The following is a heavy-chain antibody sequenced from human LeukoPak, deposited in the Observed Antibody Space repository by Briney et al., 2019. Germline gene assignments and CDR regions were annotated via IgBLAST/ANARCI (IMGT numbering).Heavy chain of an antibody. D-gene: IGHD4-17*01. J-gene: IGHJ1*01. Sequence: GGSLRLSCATSGFTFSNYAMNCVRQAPGKGLEWVSAVGRYGDRIYYADSVKGRFTISRDNSQNTLSLQMNSLRAEDTALYYCAKGHGEYISAEYLQVWGQGTLVTVSS. CDR1: GFTFSNYA. V-gene: IGHV3-23*01. CDR2: VGRYGDRI. CDR3: AKGHGEYISAEYLQV.